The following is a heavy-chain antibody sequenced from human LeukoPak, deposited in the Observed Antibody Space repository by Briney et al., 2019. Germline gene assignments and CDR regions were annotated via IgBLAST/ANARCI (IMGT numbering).Heavy chain of an antibody. V-gene: IGHV3-33*01. Sequence: GGSLRLSCAASGFTFSSYGMHWVRQAPGKGLEWVAVIWYDGSNKYYADSVKGRFTISRDNSKNTLYLQMNSLRAEDTAVYYCARDDGSSPYDYWGQGTLVTVSS. J-gene: IGHJ4*02. D-gene: IGHD6-6*01. CDR2: IWYDGSNK. CDR1: GFTFSSYG. CDR3: ARDDGSSPYDY.